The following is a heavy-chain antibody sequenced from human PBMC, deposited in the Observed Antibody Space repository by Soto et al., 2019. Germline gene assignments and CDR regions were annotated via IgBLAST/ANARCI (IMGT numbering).Heavy chain of an antibody. J-gene: IGHJ6*02. Sequence: EVQLLESGGGLLQPGGSLRRSCTVSGFTFNNYAMSWVRQAPGKGLEWVSSINEGGDDTFYADSVKGLFTISRDNSDLALYLQLNRLRSEDTAVYYCAKPPLNHIMRGYGVDVWGQGTAVTVSS. CDR1: GFTFNNYA. CDR3: AKPPLNHIMRGYGVDV. D-gene: IGHD3-16*01. V-gene: IGHV3-23*01. CDR2: INEGGDDT.